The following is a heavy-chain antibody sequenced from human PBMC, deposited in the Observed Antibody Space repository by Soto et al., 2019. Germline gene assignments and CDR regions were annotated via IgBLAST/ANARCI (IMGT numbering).Heavy chain of an antibody. CDR3: TRGADGFDY. D-gene: IGHD3-16*01. CDR2: IGTAGDT. Sequence: EVQLVESGGDLEQPGGSLRLSCAASGFTFSSYDFHWVRQATGKGLEWVSGIGTAGDTYYAGSVKGRFIMSRENGKNSLYLQMNSLRAGDTAVYYCTRGADGFDYWGQGTLVTVSS. V-gene: IGHV3-13*01. J-gene: IGHJ4*02. CDR1: GFTFSSYD.